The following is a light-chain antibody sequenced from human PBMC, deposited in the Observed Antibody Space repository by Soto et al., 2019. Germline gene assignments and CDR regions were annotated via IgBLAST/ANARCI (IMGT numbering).Light chain of an antibody. Sequence: DIQMTQSPSTLSASVGDRVTITCRASQSISSWLAWYQQKPGKAPKLLIYKASSLESGVPSRFSGSGSGTEFTLTISSLQPDDFANYYCQQYNDYWTFGQGTKVEIK. J-gene: IGKJ1*01. CDR2: KAS. V-gene: IGKV1-5*03. CDR3: QQYNDYWT. CDR1: QSISSW.